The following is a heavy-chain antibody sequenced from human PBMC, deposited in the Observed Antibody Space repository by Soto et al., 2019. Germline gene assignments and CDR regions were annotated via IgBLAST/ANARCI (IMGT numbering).Heavy chain of an antibody. Sequence: PSETLSLTCTACGGSISSGGYYWSWIRQHPGKGLEWIGYIYYSGSTYYNPSLKSRVTISVDTSKNQFSLKLSSVTAADTAVYYCARARGNSVHYYFDYWGQGTLVTVSS. CDR3: ARARGNSVHYYFDY. CDR1: GGSISSGGYY. V-gene: IGHV4-31*03. D-gene: IGHD2-21*02. CDR2: IYYSGST. J-gene: IGHJ4*02.